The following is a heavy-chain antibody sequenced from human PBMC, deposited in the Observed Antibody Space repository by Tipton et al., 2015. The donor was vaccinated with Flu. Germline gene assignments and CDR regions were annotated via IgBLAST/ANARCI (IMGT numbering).Heavy chain of an antibody. J-gene: IGHJ4*02. Sequence: LRLSCTVSGGSVSSDSYYWNWVRQPPGKGLEWIGYIYNTETANYNPSLKSRVTISADTSKNLLSLKLSSVTAADTAVYYCTREKEPRGVASQWGQGTLVTVSS. CDR3: TREKEPRGVASQ. V-gene: IGHV4-61*01. CDR2: IYNTETA. CDR1: GGSVSSDSYY. D-gene: IGHD5-12*01.